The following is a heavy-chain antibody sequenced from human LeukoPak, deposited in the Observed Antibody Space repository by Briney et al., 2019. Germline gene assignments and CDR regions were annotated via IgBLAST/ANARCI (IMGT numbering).Heavy chain of an antibody. J-gene: IGHJ6*03. CDR2: IIPILGIA. V-gene: IGHV1-69*04. D-gene: IGHD6-19*01. CDR1: GGTSSSYT. Sequence: SVKVSCKASGGTSSSYTISWVRQAPGQGLEWMGRIIPILGIANYAQKFQGRVTITADKSTSTAYMELSSLRSEDTAVYYCAREGPYSSGWYGDYYYYMDVWGKGTTVTVSS. CDR3: AREGPYSSGWYGDYYYYMDV.